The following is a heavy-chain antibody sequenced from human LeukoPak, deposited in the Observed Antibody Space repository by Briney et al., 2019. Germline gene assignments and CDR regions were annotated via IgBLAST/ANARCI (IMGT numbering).Heavy chain of an antibody. V-gene: IGHV4-4*02. Sequence: NTSETLSLTCAVSGGFISTGNWWSWVRQPPGKGLEWIGEIHHSGSTNYNPSLKSRVTISVDKSKNQFSLNLSSVTAADTAVYYSWYSGYESGFDYWGQGTPVTVSS. CDR2: IHHSGST. J-gene: IGHJ4*02. D-gene: IGHD5-12*01. CDR3: WYSGYESGFDY. CDR1: GGFISTGNW.